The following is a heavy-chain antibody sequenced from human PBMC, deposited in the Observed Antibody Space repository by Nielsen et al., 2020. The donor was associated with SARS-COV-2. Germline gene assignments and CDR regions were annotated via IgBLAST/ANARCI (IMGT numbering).Heavy chain of an antibody. D-gene: IGHD2-2*01. V-gene: IGHV3-23*01. Sequence: GESLKISCAASGFAFSNYAMSWVRQTSGKGLEWVSSISGSGGSTYHAASVKGRFTISRDSSNNVLFLQMNSLRADDTAIYYCAKVPRFCSGTSCLNFDYWGQGTLVTVSS. CDR3: AKVPRFCSGTSCLNFDY. CDR2: ISGSGGST. J-gene: IGHJ4*02. CDR1: GFAFSNYA.